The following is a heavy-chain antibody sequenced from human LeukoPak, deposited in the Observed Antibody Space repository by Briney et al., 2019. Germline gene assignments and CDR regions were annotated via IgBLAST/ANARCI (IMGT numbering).Heavy chain of an antibody. J-gene: IGHJ4*02. CDR2: INWNGGST. V-gene: IGHV3-20*04. CDR3: ARDLGFGELNGY. CDR1: GFPFDDYG. Sequence: PGGSLRLSCAASGFPFDDYGMNWVRQVPGKGLEWVSGINWNGGSTGYADSVKGRFTISRDNAKNSLYLQMNSLRAEDTAVYYCARDLGFGELNGYWGQGTLVTVSS. D-gene: IGHD3-10*01.